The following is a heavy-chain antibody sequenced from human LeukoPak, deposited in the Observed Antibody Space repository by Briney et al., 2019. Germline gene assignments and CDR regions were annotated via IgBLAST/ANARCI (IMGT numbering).Heavy chain of an antibody. CDR2: IKQDGSEK. V-gene: IGHV3-7*01. J-gene: IGHJ6*02. D-gene: IGHD1-26*01. Sequence: GGSLRLSCAASGFTFSSYWMSWVRQAPGKGLEWVANIKQDGSEKYYVDSVKGRFTISRDNAKNSLYLQMNSLRAEDTAVYYCARRRAEWDYGMDVWGQGTTVTVSS. CDR3: ARRRAEWDYGMDV. CDR1: GFTFSSYW.